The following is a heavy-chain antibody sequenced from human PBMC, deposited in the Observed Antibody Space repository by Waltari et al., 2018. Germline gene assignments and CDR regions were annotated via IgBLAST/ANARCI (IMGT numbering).Heavy chain of an antibody. Sequence: QVQLQESGPGLVKPSETLSLTCTVSGYSISSGYYWGWIRQPPGKGLEWIGSIYHSGSPFHRPALKGRCTLSVGPAKNQFPLKLRSGAAAGTAGYYCARALSGGDRPSWFDPWGQGTLVTVSS. CDR1: GYSISSGYY. CDR2: IYHSGSP. CDR3: ARALSGGDRPSWFDP. J-gene: IGHJ5*02. V-gene: IGHV4-38-2*02. D-gene: IGHD3-10*01.